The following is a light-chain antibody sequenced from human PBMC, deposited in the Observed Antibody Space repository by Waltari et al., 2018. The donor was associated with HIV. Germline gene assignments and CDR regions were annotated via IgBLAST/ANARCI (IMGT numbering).Light chain of an antibody. V-gene: IGKV1-39*01. CDR2: ATS. CDR1: QTFNTY. J-gene: IGKJ4*02. CDR3: QQSHTNPRT. Sequence: DIQMTQSPSSLSASVGDRVSITCRASQTFNTYLNWYQQKPGKAPKLLIYATSTLQTEVPLRFSGSGSGTDFTLTISSLQPEDFATYYCQQSHTNPRTFGRGTKVEVK.